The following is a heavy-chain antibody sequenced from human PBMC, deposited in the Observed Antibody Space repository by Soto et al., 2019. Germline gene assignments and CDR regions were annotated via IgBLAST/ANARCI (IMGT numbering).Heavy chain of an antibody. V-gene: IGHV3-23*01. D-gene: IGHD5-12*01. CDR1: GFTFSDYA. J-gene: IGHJ4*02. CDR2: ISGSGGST. CDR3: AKVKTWTYLDY. Sequence: PGGSLRLSCAASGFTFSDYAMSWVRQAPGKGLEWVSSISGSGGSTYYADSVKGRFTISRDTSTNTLYVQMNSLRAEDTAIYYCAKVKTWTYLDYWGQGTLVTV.